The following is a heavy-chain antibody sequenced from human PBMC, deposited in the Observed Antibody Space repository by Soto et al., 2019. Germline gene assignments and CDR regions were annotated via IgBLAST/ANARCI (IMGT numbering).Heavy chain of an antibody. D-gene: IGHD3-22*01. J-gene: IGHJ3*02. Sequence: SETLSLTCTVSGGSITIYYYSWIRPPPGKGMEWIGYIFHTGTTSYNPSLNSRVTLSVDTSQSQFSLKLNSVTAADTAVYFCTTETYDNSGSLACDIWGTGTLVTV. CDR1: GGSITIYY. CDR3: TTETYDNSGSLACDI. CDR2: IFHTGTT. V-gene: IGHV4-59*08.